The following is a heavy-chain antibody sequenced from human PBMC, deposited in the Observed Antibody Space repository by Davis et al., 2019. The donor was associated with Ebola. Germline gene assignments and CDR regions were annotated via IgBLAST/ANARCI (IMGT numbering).Heavy chain of an antibody. CDR1: GFTFSSYA. CDR2: ISYDGSNK. Sequence: PGGSLRLSCAASGFTFSSYAMHWVRQAPGKGLEWVAVISYDGSNKYYADSVKGRFTISRDNSKNTLYLQMNSLRAEDTAVYYCARDRSPIFGVVRFDYWGQGTLVTVSS. CDR3: ARDRSPIFGVVRFDY. J-gene: IGHJ4*02. D-gene: IGHD3-3*01. V-gene: IGHV3-30-3*01.